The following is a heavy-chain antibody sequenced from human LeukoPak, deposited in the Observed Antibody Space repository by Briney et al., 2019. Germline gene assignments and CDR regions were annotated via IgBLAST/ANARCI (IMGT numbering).Heavy chain of an antibody. CDR2: IIRSHDDT. J-gene: IGHJ5*02. D-gene: IGHD4-4*01. CDR3: ARDGTTTRYNWFDP. CDR1: GFTSSDYA. V-gene: IGHV3-23*01. Sequence: ESLRLSCAASGFTSSDYAMSWVRQAPGKGLEWVSGIIRSHDDTYYADSVRGRFTLSRDKSKNTIYLQMNSLRAEDTAIYYCARDGTTTRYNWFDPWGQGTLVTVSS.